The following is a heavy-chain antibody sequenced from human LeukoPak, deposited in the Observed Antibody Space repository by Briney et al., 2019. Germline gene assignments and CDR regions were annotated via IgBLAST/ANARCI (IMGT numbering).Heavy chain of an antibody. J-gene: IGHJ6*02. D-gene: IGHD3-22*01. Sequence: PSETLSLTWTVSGDSISRYYWSWIRQPPGKGLEWIGYIYNRGSTNYNPSLKSRVTISVDTSKNHFSLKRSSVTAADTAVYYCAREGHYDRMVMDVWGQGTAVTVSS. CDR2: IYNRGST. V-gene: IGHV4-59*01. CDR3: AREGHYDRMVMDV. CDR1: GDSISRYY.